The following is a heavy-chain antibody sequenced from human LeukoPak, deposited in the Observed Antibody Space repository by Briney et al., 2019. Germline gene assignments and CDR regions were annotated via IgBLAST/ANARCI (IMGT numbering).Heavy chain of an antibody. V-gene: IGHV1-69*01. J-gene: IGHJ4*02. Sequence: ASVKVSCKASGGTFSSYAISWVRQAPGQGLEWMGGIIPIFGTANYAQKFQGRVTITADESTSTAYMELSSLRSEDTAVYYCARQLVVRAVAGTIDYWGQGTLVTVSS. CDR2: IIPIFGTA. CDR3: ARQLVVRAVAGTIDY. D-gene: IGHD6-19*01. CDR1: GGTFSSYA.